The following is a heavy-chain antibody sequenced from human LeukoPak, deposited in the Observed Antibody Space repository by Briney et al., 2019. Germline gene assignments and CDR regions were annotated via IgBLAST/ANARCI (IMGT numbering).Heavy chain of an antibody. V-gene: IGHV3-30*02. CDR1: GYTFGYYG. CDR3: AKDPTHYRVWDYYETIGLSY. J-gene: IGHJ4*02. D-gene: IGHD3-22*01. Sequence: PGGSLRLSCAASGYTFGYYGTHSARQAPGKGREGGAFIRYEGSNKYYADSVKGRFTISRDNSKNTLNLQMNSLRAEDPAVYYCAKDPTHYRVWDYYETIGLSYWGQGTLVTVSS. CDR2: IRYEGSNK.